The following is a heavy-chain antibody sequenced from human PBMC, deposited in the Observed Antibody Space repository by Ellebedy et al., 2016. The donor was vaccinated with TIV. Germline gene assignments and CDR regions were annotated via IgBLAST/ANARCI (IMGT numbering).Heavy chain of an antibody. CDR3: ARGCGGDCLKTSDAFDI. Sequence: GESLKISXAASGFIFSDYYMSWIRQAPGKGLEWVSYISGSGDTIYYADSVKGRFTLSRDNAQNSLYFQMSALRAEDTAMYYCARGCGGDCLKTSDAFDIWGQGTMVTVSS. J-gene: IGHJ3*02. CDR2: ISGSGDTI. D-gene: IGHD2-21*02. V-gene: IGHV3-11*01. CDR1: GFIFSDYY.